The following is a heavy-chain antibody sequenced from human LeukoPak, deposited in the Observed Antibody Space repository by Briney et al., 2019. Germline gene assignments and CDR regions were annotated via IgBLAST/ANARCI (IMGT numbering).Heavy chain of an antibody. V-gene: IGHV3-48*01. J-gene: IGHJ4*02. CDR2: ISSSSSTI. Sequence: QSGGSLRLSCAASGFTFSSYSMNWVRQAPGKGLEWVSYISSSSSTIYYADSVKGRFTISRDNAKNSLYLQMNSLRAEDTAVYYCARDDAAIVVVPAAHPPFFDYWGQGTLVTVSS. CDR3: ARDDAAIVVVPAAHPPFFDY. CDR1: GFTFSSYS. D-gene: IGHD2-2*01.